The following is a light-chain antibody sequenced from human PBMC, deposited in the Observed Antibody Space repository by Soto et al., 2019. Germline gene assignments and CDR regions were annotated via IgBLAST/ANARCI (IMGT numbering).Light chain of an antibody. CDR1: QSVSSN. Sequence: EIVMTQSPVTLSVSPGERVTLSCRASQSVSSNLAWYQQKPGQAPSLLIYGAFTRATGIPARFSGTGSGTELTITISSLQSEDCELYYCQQYNDWPLTFGQGTKVDIK. V-gene: IGKV3-15*01. J-gene: IGKJ1*01. CDR3: QQYNDWPLT. CDR2: GAF.